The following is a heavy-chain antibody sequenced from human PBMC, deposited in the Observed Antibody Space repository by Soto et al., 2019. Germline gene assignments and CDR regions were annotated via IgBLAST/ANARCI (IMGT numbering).Heavy chain of an antibody. J-gene: IGHJ5*02. CDR2: FDPENGET. D-gene: IGHD3-22*01. V-gene: IGHV1-24*01. CDR3: AKPYYDRLWFDP. CDR1: GFTLTELS. Sequence: SVKVSCNVPGFTLTELSMHWVRQGRGKGVECMGGFDPENGETIYAQKCQGRVTMTEDTSTDTAYMELSSLRSEDTAVYYCAKPYYDRLWFDPWGQGTLVTVSS.